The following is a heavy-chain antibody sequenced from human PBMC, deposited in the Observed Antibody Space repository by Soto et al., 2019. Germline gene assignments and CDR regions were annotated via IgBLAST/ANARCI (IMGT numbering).Heavy chain of an antibody. Sequence: SETLSLTCTVSGGSISSYYWSWIRQPPGEGLEWIGYIYYSGSTNYNPSLKSRVTISVDTSKNQFSLKLSSVTAADTAVYYCARGRGAYCSGGSCYSPLIRYGMDVWGQGTTVTVSS. V-gene: IGHV4-59*01. CDR3: ARGRGAYCSGGSCYSPLIRYGMDV. J-gene: IGHJ6*02. CDR1: GGSISSYY. D-gene: IGHD2-15*01. CDR2: IYYSGST.